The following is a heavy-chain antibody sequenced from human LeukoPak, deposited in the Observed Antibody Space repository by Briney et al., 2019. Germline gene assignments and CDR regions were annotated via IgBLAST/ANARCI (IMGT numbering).Heavy chain of an antibody. V-gene: IGHV3-23*01. Sequence: GGSLRLSCAASGITLSSHAMDWVRQAPGKGLEWVSAFTGGGTTYYADSVKGRFAVSRDNSKNTLYLQMNSLRAEDTAIYYCARDPRGAWYFDLWGCGTLVTVSS. CDR3: ARDPRGAWYFDL. CDR1: GITLSSHA. J-gene: IGHJ2*01. D-gene: IGHD3-10*01. CDR2: FTGGGTT.